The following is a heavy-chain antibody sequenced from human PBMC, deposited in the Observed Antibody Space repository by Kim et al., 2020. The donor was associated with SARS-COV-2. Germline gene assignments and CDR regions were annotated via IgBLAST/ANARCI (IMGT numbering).Heavy chain of an antibody. V-gene: IGHV1-69*01. CDR3: ARDSYGDYAFDI. J-gene: IGHJ3*02. Sequence: NDAQKFQGRVTITADESTSTAYMELSSLRSEDTAVYYCARDSYGDYAFDIWGQGTMVTVSS. D-gene: IGHD4-17*01.